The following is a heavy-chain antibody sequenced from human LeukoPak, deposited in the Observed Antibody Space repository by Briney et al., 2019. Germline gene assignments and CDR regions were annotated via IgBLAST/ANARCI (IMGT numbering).Heavy chain of an antibody. D-gene: IGHD6-25*01. V-gene: IGHV3-30*03. Sequence: GGSLRLSCAASGFTFSTYWMHWVRQAPGKGLEWVSFISSDGSIRYHADSVKGRFTISRDNAKNTLYLQMNSLRAEDTAVYYCVSRPLTAEDYWGQGTLVTVSS. CDR2: ISSDGSIR. J-gene: IGHJ4*02. CDR3: VSRPLTAEDY. CDR1: GFTFSTYW.